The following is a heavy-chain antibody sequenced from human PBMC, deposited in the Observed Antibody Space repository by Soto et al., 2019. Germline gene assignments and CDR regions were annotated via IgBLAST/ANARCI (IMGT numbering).Heavy chain of an antibody. CDR3: ARDGVGYDFWNREFYYYYGMDV. CDR2: IKQDGSEK. J-gene: IGHJ6*02. D-gene: IGHD3-3*01. CDR1: GFTFSSYW. V-gene: IGHV3-7*03. Sequence: PGGSLRLSCAASGFTFSSYWMSWVRQVPGKGLEWVANIKQDGSEKYYVDSVKGRFTISRDNAKNSLYLQMNSLRAEDTAVYYCARDGVGYDFWNREFYYYYGMDVWGQGTTVTVSS.